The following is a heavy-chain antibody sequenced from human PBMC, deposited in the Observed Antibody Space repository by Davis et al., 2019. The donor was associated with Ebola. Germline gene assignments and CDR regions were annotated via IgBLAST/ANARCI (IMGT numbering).Heavy chain of an antibody. CDR2: IYAGDSDT. CDR1: GSRFTSNW. J-gene: IGHJ6*02. Sequence: GESLKISCRISGSRFTSNWIGWMRQVPGKGLEWMGIIYAGDSDTRYSPSFQGHVSISVDESINTAYLQWSSLEASDTAMYYCAKTHDGSYFYGMDVWGQGTTVIVSS. D-gene: IGHD3-10*01. CDR3: AKTHDGSYFYGMDV. V-gene: IGHV5-51*01.